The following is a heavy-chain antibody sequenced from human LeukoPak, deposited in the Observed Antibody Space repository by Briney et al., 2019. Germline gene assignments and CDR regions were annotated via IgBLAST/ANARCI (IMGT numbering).Heavy chain of an antibody. J-gene: IGHJ4*02. CDR1: GFTFSSYA. CDR3: AKATYSSSWQEIDY. V-gene: IGHV3-23*01. CDR2: ISGSGGST. D-gene: IGHD6-13*01. Sequence: GGSLRLSCAASGFTFSSYAMSWVRQAPAKGLEWVSGISGSGGSTHYADSVKGRFTISRDNSKNTLYLQMNSLRAEDTAVYYCAKATYSSSWQEIDYWGQGTLVTVSS.